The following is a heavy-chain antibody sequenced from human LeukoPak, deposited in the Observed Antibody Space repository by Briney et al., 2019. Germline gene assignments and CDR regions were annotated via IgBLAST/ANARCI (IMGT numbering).Heavy chain of an antibody. CDR3: ARVVGYSYGLGY. J-gene: IGHJ4*02. D-gene: IGHD5-18*01. Sequence: ASVKVSCKASGYTFTAYYMHWVRQAPGQGLEWMGWINPNSGATNYAQKFQGRVTMTSDTSISTAYMELSSLRSEDTAVYYCARVVGYSYGLGYWGQGTLVPVSS. CDR2: INPNSGAT. V-gene: IGHV1-2*02. CDR1: GYTFTAYY.